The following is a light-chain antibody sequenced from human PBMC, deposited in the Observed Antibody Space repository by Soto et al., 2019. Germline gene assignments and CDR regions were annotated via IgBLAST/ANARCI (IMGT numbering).Light chain of an antibody. Sequence: QSALAQPASLSGSPGQSITISCTGSFSDIAVFNYVSWCQQYPGRAPKLLIYQVTSRASGVSHRFSGSKSGNTASLTISGLQPEDEAEYYCNSYSSTNFYVFGTGTKVTVL. V-gene: IGLV2-14*01. CDR3: NSYSSTNFYV. CDR2: QVT. J-gene: IGLJ1*01. CDR1: FSDIAVFNY.